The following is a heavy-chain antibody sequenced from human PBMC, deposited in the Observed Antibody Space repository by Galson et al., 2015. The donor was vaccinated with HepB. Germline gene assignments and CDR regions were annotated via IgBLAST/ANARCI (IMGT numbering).Heavy chain of an antibody. Sequence: LSLTCSVSGGSISRFYWSWIRQPPGKGLEWIGFIYYNGSTKYNPSLKSRVTISLDTSKKQFSLKLTSVTAADTAVYFCARDLSEATTAQNWFDPWGQGTLVIVSS. CDR1: GGSISRFY. D-gene: IGHD5-12*01. J-gene: IGHJ5*02. CDR2: IYYNGST. CDR3: ARDLSEATTAQNWFDP. V-gene: IGHV4-59*01.